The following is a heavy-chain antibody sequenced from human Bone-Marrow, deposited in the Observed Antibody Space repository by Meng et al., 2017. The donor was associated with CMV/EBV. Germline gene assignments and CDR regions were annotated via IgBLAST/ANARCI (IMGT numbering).Heavy chain of an antibody. CDR3: ARSRSSGYLNY. CDR1: GFTFSDYY. CDR2: ISSSGSTK. Sequence: GESLKISCAASGFTFSDYYMSWIRQAPGKGLEWISYISSSGSTKYYADSVKGRFTISRDNAKNSLYLQMNSLRAEDTAVYYCARSRSSGYLNYWGQGTLVTVSS. D-gene: IGHD3-22*01. V-gene: IGHV3-11*01. J-gene: IGHJ4*02.